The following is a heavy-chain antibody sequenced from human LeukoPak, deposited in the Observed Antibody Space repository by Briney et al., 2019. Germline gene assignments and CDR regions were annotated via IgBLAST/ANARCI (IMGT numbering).Heavy chain of an antibody. J-gene: IGHJ6*02. CDR3: TGGRSDRGYYGFDV. CDR2: IRNKARSYTT. CDR1: GFSFSDHY. Sequence: GGSLRLSCAASGFSFSDHYMDWVRQAPGQGLKGVGRIRNKARSYTTEYAASVTGRFTISRDDSKNSLYLQMNSLTIEDTAVYYCTGGRSDRGYYGFDVWGQGTTVIVSS. V-gene: IGHV3-72*01.